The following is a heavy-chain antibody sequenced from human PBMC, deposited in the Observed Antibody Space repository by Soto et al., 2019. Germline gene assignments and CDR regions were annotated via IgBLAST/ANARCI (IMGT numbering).Heavy chain of an antibody. CDR1: GGNPSNSA. CDR2: IIPVFGIV. Sequence: SVKVSCKASGGNPSNSAFSWVRQAPGQGLEWMGGIIPVFGIVTYAQTFQDRVTITADESMTTSYLELSSLRSEDTAVYYCGAGRIVVGGSRAYHGMDVWGQGTSVTVSS. J-gene: IGHJ6*01. CDR3: GAGRIVVGGSRAYHGMDV. V-gene: IGHV1-69*13. D-gene: IGHD6-19*01.